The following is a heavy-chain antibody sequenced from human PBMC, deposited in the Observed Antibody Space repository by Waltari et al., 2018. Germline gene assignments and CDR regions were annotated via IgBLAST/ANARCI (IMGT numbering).Heavy chain of an antibody. Sequence: QVQLQESGPGLVKPSQTLSLTCTFSGGSLSSGGYYWSWIRQHPGKGLEWIGYIYYSGSTYYNPSLKSRVTISVDTSKNQFSLKLSSVTAADTAVYYCARVQNQLRTFDYWGQGTLVTVSS. V-gene: IGHV4-31*03. CDR2: IYYSGST. CDR3: ARVQNQLRTFDY. D-gene: IGHD1-7*01. J-gene: IGHJ4*02. CDR1: GGSLSSGGYY.